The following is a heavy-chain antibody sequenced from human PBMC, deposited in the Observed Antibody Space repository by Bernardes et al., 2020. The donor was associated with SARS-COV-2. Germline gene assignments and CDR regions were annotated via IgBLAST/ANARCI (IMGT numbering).Heavy chain of an antibody. V-gene: IGHV1-18*01. J-gene: IGHJ4*02. Sequence: ASVKVSCKASGYTLTSYGISWVRQAPGQGLEWMGWISAYNGNTNYAQKLQGRVTMTTDTSTSTAYMELRSLRSDDTAVYYCARDRGYCSSTSCYVVPDLIGVGRDGIDYWGQGTLVTVSS. CDR2: ISAYNGNT. CDR1: GYTLTSYG. D-gene: IGHD2-2*01. CDR3: ARDRGYCSSTSCYVVPDLIGVGRDGIDY.